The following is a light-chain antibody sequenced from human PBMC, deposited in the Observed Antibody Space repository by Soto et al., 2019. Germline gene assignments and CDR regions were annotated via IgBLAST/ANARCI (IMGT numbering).Light chain of an antibody. V-gene: IGKV4-1*01. CDR3: QQYYSTPLT. J-gene: IGKJ4*01. CDR2: CAS. CDR1: QSVLYSSNNKNY. Sequence: DIVMTQSPDSLAVSLGERATINCKSSQSVLYSSNNKNYLAWYQQKPGQPPKLLIDCASTRESGVPDRFSGSGSGTDFTPTITSLQAEDVAVYYCQQYYSTPLTFGGGTKVEIK.